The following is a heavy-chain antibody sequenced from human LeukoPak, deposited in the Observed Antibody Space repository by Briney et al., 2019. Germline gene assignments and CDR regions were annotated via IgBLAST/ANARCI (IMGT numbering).Heavy chain of an antibody. CDR3: AKARGGSYYGDAFDI. CDR2: IRYDGSNK. V-gene: IGHV3-30*02. D-gene: IGHD1-26*01. CDR1: GFTFSSYG. J-gene: IGHJ3*02. Sequence: GGSLRLSCAASGFTFSSYGMHWVRQAPGKGLEWVAFIRYDGSNKYYADSVKGRFTISRDNSKNTLYLQMNSLRAEDTAVYYCAKARGGSYYGDAFDIWGQGTMVTVSS.